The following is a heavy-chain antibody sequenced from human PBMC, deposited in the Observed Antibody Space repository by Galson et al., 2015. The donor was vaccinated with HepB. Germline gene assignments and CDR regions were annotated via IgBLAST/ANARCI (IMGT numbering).Heavy chain of an antibody. Sequence: SLRLSCAASGFTFSSYSMNWVRQAPGKGLEWVSSISSSSSYIYYADSVKGRFTISRDNAKNSLYLQMNSLRAEDTAVYWCYVWGSYLSGDAFDIWGQGTMVTVSS. CDR2: ISSSSSYI. J-gene: IGHJ3*02. V-gene: IGHV3-21*01. D-gene: IGHD3-16*02. CDR3: YVWGSYLSGDAFDI. CDR1: GFTFSSYS.